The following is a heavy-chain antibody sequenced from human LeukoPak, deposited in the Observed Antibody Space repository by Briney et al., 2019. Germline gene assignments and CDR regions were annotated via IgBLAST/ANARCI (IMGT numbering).Heavy chain of an antibody. D-gene: IGHD6-13*01. V-gene: IGHV4-59*01. Sequence: SETLSLTCTVSGGSISSYYWSWIRQPPGKGLEWIGYIYYSGSTNYNPSLKSRVTISVDTSKNQFSLKLSSVTAADTAVYYCARDKRIAAAGTYYHYMDVWGKGTTVTVSS. J-gene: IGHJ6*03. CDR2: IYYSGST. CDR1: GGSISSYY. CDR3: ARDKRIAAAGTYYHYMDV.